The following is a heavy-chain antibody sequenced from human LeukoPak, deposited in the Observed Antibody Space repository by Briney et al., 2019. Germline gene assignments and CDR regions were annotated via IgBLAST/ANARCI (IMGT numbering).Heavy chain of an antibody. CDR2: ISSSGSTI. V-gene: IGHV3-11*04. J-gene: IGHJ4*02. CDR3: ARVPGCSGGSCMADYFDY. CDR1: GFTFSDYY. D-gene: IGHD2-15*01. Sequence: GGSLRLSCAASGFTFSDYYMSWIRQAPGKGLEWVSYISSSGSTIYYADFVKGRFTISRDNAKNSLYLQMNSLRAEDTAVYYCARVPGCSGGSCMADYFDYWGQGTLVTVSS.